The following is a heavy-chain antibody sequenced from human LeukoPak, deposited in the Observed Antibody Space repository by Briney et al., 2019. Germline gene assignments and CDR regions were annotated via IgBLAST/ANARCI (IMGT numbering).Heavy chain of an antibody. Sequence: SETLSLTCTVSGGSISTYYWSWIRQPPGKGLEWIGYIYYSGTTNSNPSLKSRVTISVDTSKNQFSLRLSSVTAADTAVYYCARGEGSSWYTFDYWGQGTLVTVSS. CDR2: IYYSGTT. J-gene: IGHJ4*02. V-gene: IGHV4-59*01. D-gene: IGHD6-13*01. CDR3: ARGEGSSWYTFDY. CDR1: GGSISTYY.